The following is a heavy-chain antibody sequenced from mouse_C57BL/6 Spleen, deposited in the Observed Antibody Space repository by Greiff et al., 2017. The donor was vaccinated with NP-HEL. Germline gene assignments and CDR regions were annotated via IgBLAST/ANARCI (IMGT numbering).Heavy chain of an antibody. CDR1: GYTFTSYW. D-gene: IGHD1-1*01. CDR3: ASVDYYSSSRV. V-gene: IGHV1-52*01. J-gene: IGHJ1*03. CDR2: IDPSDSET. Sequence: QVQLQQPGAELVRPGSSVKLSCKASGYTFTSYWMHWVKQRPIQGLEWIGNIDPSDSETHYNQKFKDKATLTVDKSSSTAYMQLSSLTSEDSAVYYCASVDYYSSSRVWGTGTTVTVSS.